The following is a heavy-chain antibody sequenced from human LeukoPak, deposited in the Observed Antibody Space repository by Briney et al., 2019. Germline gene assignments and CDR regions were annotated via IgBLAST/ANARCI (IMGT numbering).Heavy chain of an antibody. CDR3: ARGYTCGY. CDR1: GFTFSTYW. CDR2: IKEDGSEI. D-gene: IGHD2-21*01. Sequence: AGSLPLSCAASGFTFSTYWMSWVRQAPGKGLEWVANIKEDGSEINYADSVRGRFTISRDNAKNSLYLQMNSLRAGDTAVYYCARGYTCGYWGQGSLVIVSS. J-gene: IGHJ4*02. V-gene: IGHV3-7*04.